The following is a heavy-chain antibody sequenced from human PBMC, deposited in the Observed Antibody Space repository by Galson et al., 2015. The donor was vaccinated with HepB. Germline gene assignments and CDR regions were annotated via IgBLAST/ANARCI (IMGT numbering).Heavy chain of an antibody. J-gene: IGHJ6*02. Sequence: SLRLSCAASGFTFSSYAMHWVRQAPGKGLEWVAVISYDGSNKYYADSVKGRFTISRDNSKNTLYLQMNSLRAEDTAVYYCARDPGGDIVATIQWEPLLDSDYYGMDVWGQGTTVTVSS. D-gene: IGHD5-12*01. CDR1: GFTFSSYA. CDR2: ISYDGSNK. V-gene: IGHV3-30-3*01. CDR3: ARDPGGDIVATIQWEPLLDSDYYGMDV.